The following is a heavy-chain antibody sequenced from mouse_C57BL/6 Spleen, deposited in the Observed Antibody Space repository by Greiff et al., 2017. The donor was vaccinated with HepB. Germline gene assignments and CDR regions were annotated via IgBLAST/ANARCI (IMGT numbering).Heavy chain of an antibody. Sequence: EVKLEESGPGLVKPSQSLSLTCSVTGYSITSGYYWNWIRQFPGNKLEWMGYISYDGSNNYNPSLKNRISITRDTSKNQFFLKLNSVTTEDTATYYCARGRLRREGWFAYWGQGTLVTVSA. V-gene: IGHV3-6*01. CDR3: ARGRLRREGWFAY. CDR1: GYSITSGYY. D-gene: IGHD2-4*01. J-gene: IGHJ3*01. CDR2: ISYDGSN.